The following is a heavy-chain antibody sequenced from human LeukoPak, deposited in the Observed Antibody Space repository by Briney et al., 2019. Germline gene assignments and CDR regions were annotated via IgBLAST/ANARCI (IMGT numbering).Heavy chain of an antibody. CDR1: GGSFSDYY. Sequence: SSETLSLTCAVHGGSFSDYYWSWIRQPPGKGLEWIGEINHNGATKYNPSLKSRVTISVDTPKNQFSLKLNSVTAADTAVYYCAKNNWFDPWGQGTLVTVSS. CDR2: INHNGAT. V-gene: IGHV4-34*01. J-gene: IGHJ5*02. CDR3: AKNNWFDP.